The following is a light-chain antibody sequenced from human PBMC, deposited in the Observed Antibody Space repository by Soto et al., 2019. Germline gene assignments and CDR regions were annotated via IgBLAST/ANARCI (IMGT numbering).Light chain of an antibody. Sequence: QSVLTQPPSAPGSPGQSVTISCTGTSNDVGGYNYVSWYQQHPGKAPKVLIYAVSKRPSGVPDRFSGSKSGNTAPLTVSGLQADDEADYYCSSYAGSNNLVFGTGTKVTVL. J-gene: IGLJ1*01. CDR1: SNDVGGYNY. V-gene: IGLV2-8*01. CDR3: SSYAGSNNLV. CDR2: AVS.